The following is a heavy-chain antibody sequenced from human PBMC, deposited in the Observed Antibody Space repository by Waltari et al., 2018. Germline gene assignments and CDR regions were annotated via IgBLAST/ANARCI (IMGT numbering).Heavy chain of an antibody. V-gene: IGHV3-23*04. D-gene: IGHD2-15*01. J-gene: IGHJ4*02. CDR1: GFTFDSYA. CDR2: ISGSGDSI. Sequence: EVQLVESGGGLVQPGGPLRLSCAASGFTFDSYAMIWVRQAPGEGLEWVSHISGSGDSIYYAESVKGRFTISRDNSKNTLYLQMNSLRAEDTAVYYCAKRRCSGSGCSSSEGFDYWGQGTLVTVSS. CDR3: AKRRCSGSGCSSSEGFDY.